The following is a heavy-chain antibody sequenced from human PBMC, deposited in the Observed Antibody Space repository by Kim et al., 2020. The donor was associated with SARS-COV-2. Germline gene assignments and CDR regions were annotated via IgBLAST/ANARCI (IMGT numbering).Heavy chain of an antibody. CDR2: INHSGST. J-gene: IGHJ6*02. Sequence: SETLSLTCAVYGGSFSGYSWTWFRQPPGKGLEWIGEINHSGSTNYNPSLQSRVSISIDTSKNQFCLRLRSVTAADTAVFYCARGRAGVVPAPVLGLGPYYEYYIMDVWGRGTTVTVSS. V-gene: IGHV4-34*01. CDR1: GGSFSGYS. CDR3: ARGRAGVVPAPVLGLGPYYEYYIMDV. D-gene: IGHD5-18*01.